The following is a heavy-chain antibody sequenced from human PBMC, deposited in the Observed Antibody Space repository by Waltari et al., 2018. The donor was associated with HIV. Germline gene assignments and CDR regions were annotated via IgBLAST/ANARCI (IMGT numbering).Heavy chain of an antibody. Sequence: QVHLVQSGAEMKKPGASVKVSCKASGYTFISSGTSWVRQAPGHGLEWMGWISTYNANTNYAQSLQGRVTMTTDTSTTTAYMELRSLTSDDTAVYYCARDGLRYSGTFYSDYWGQGTLVTVSS. V-gene: IGHV1-18*01. D-gene: IGHD1-26*01. CDR1: GYTFISSG. CDR3: ARDGLRYSGTFYSDY. CDR2: ISTYNANT. J-gene: IGHJ4*02.